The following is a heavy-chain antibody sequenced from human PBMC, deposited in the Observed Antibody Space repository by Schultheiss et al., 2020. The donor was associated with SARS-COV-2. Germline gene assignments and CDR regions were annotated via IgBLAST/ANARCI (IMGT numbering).Heavy chain of an antibody. CDR1: GGTFSSYA. Sequence: SVKVSCKASGGTFSSYAISWVRQAPGQGLEWMGGIIPIFGTTNYAQKFQGRVTMTEDTSTDTAYMELSSLRSEDTAVYYCARSRRPQTYNWFDPWGQGTLVTVSS. V-gene: IGHV1-69*06. J-gene: IGHJ5*02. CDR3: ARSRRPQTYNWFDP. CDR2: IIPIFGTT.